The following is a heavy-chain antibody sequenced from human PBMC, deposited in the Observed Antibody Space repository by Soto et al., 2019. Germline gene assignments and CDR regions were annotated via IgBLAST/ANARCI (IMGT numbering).Heavy chain of an antibody. J-gene: IGHJ4*02. CDR2: IYHSGNT. D-gene: IGHD4-17*01. CDR1: GGSISSSVYS. V-gene: IGHV4-30-2*01. Sequence: SETLSLTCAVSGGSISSSVYSWSWIRQPLGKGLEWVGYIYHSGNTYYNPSLKSRVNISADRSKNQFSLKLSSVTAADTAVYLWGGVHGEHRRYFDYWGQGTLVTVYS. CDR3: GGVHGEHRRYFDY.